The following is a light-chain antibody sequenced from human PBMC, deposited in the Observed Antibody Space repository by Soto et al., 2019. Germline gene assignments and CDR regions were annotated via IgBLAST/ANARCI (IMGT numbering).Light chain of an antibody. CDR2: RAS. CDR1: QSVSSNY. V-gene: IGKV3D-20*02. Sequence: EIVLTQSPGTLSLSPGERATLSCRASQSVSSNYLAWYQQKPGQAPKVLIYRASIRATGIPDRFTGSGSGTDFTLTISRLEPEDFAVYYCQQRHMWPITFGQGTRLEIK. J-gene: IGKJ5*01. CDR3: QQRHMWPIT.